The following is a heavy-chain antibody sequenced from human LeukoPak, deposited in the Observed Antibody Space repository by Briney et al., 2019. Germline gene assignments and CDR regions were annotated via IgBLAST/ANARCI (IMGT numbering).Heavy chain of an antibody. J-gene: IGHJ4*02. Sequence: SETLSLTCPVSGYSISSGYYWGWIRQPPGKGLEWIGSIYHSGSIYYHPSLESRVTLSVDTSKNQFSLKLSSVTAADTAVYYCARGYYETSSSWYYFDYWGQGTLVTVSS. V-gene: IGHV4-38-2*02. CDR1: GYSISSGYY. D-gene: IGHD6-13*01. CDR2: IYHSGSI. CDR3: ARGYYETSSSWYYFDY.